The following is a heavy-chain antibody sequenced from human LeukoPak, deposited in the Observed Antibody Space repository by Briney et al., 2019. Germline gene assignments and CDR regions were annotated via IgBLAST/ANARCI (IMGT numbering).Heavy chain of an antibody. CDR1: GYTFTSYG. V-gene: IGHV1-18*01. CDR3: ARDVGSDVAGPQFDY. Sequence: ASVKVSCKASGYTFTSYGISWVRQAPGQGLEWMGWISAYNGNTNYAQKLQGRVTMTTDTSTSTAYMELRSLRSDDTAVYYCARDVGSDVAGPQFDYWGQGTLVTVSS. D-gene: IGHD6-13*01. J-gene: IGHJ4*02. CDR2: ISAYNGNT.